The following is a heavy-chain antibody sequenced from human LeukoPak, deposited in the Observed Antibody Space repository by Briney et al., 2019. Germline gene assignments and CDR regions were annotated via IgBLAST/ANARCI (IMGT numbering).Heavy chain of an antibody. CDR3: ARGKIAARPKSGFDY. V-gene: IGHV4-31*03. D-gene: IGHD6-6*01. Sequence: SETLSLTCTVSGGSISSGGYYWSWIRQHPGKGLEWIGYIYYSGSTYYNPSLKSRVTISVDTSKNQFSLKLSSVTAADTAVYYCARGKIAARPKSGFDYWGQGTLVTVSS. CDR2: IYYSGST. J-gene: IGHJ4*02. CDR1: GGSISSGGYY.